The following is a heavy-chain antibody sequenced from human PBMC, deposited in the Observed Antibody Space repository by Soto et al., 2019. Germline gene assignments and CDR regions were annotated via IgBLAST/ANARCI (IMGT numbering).Heavy chain of an antibody. CDR2: IYYSGST. D-gene: IGHD4-4*01. Sequence: SETLSLTCTVSGGSISRGDYYWSWIRQPPGKGLEWIGYIYYSGSTYYNPSLKSRVTISVDTSKNQFSLKLSSVTAADTAVYYCARVSNWYFDLWGRGTLVTVSS. J-gene: IGHJ2*01. CDR1: GGSISRGDYY. V-gene: IGHV4-30-4*01. CDR3: ARVSNWYFDL.